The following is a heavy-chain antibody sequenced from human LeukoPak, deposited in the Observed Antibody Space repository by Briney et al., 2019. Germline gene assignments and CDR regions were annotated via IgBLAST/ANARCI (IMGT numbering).Heavy chain of an antibody. CDR2: ISSSSSYI. V-gene: IGHV3-21*01. CDR3: ARVGYSGYDD. CDR1: GFTFSSYS. J-gene: IGHJ4*02. D-gene: IGHD5-12*01. Sequence: GRSLRLSCAASGFTFSSYSVNWVRQAPGKGLEWVSSISSSSSYIYYADSVKGRFTISRDNAKNSLYLQMNSLRAEDTAVYYCARVGYSGYDDWGQGTLVTVSS.